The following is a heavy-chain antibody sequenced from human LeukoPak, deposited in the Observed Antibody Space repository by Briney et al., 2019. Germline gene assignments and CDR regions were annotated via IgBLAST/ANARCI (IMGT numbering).Heavy chain of an antibody. D-gene: IGHD3-16*01. CDR3: ARGDYLAY. CDR1: GFTFSSYW. CDR2: IKQDGSQK. J-gene: IGHJ4*02. V-gene: IGHV3-7*01. Sequence: GGSLRLSCAASGFTFSSYWMNWVRQAPGRGLEWVANIKQDGSQKNYVDSVKGRFTISRDNAKSSLFLQMNSLRAEDTAVYYCARGDYLAYWGQGTLVTVSS.